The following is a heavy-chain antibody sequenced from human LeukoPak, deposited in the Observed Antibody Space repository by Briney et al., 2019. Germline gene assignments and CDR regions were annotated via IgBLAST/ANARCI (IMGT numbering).Heavy chain of an antibody. J-gene: IGHJ6*03. V-gene: IGHV4-34*01. Sequence: SETLSLTCAVYGGSFSGYYWSWIRQPPGKGLEWIGSIYYSGSTYYNPSLKSRVTISVDTSKNQFSLKLSSVTAADTAVYYCASVLRRIDYYYYYMDVWGKGTTVTISS. D-gene: IGHD3-10*02. CDR2: IYYSGST. CDR1: GGSFSGYY. CDR3: ASVLRRIDYYYYYMDV.